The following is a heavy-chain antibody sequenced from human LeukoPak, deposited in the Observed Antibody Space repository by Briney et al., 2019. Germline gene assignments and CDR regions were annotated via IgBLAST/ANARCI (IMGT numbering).Heavy chain of an antibody. V-gene: IGHV1-46*01. D-gene: IGHD3-22*01. CDR3: ARVGSSGYILDY. CDR1: GYTFTSYG. Sequence: ASVKVSCKASGYTFTSYGISWVRQAPGQGLEWMGIINPSGGSTSYAQKFQGRVTMTRDTSTSTVYMELSSLRSEDTAVYYCARVGSSGYILDYWGQGTLVTVSS. J-gene: IGHJ4*02. CDR2: INPSGGST.